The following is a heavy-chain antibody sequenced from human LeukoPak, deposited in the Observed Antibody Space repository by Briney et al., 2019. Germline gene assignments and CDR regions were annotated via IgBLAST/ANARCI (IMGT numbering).Heavy chain of an antibody. Sequence: GGSLSLSCAASGFTFSSYAMSRVRQAPGNGLEWVSLFSDSTGGTSYADSVKGRFTISRYNSKNTLYLQMNSLRVEDTAIYYCAKQLHSSAWDYFDYWGQGTLVTVPS. V-gene: IGHV3-23*01. CDR2: FSDSTGGT. CDR1: GFTFSSYA. CDR3: AKQLHSSAWDYFDY. J-gene: IGHJ4*02. D-gene: IGHD6-19*01.